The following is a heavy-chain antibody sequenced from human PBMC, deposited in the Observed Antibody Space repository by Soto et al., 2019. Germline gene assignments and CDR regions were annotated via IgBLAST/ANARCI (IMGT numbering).Heavy chain of an antibody. D-gene: IGHD2-15*01. J-gene: IGHJ2*01. CDR2: IGPYNGNT. CDR3: ARCCCTVGSCYTCWHFDL. Sequence: QAQLVQSGAEVKKPGASVKVSCQAGGYTFADYGISWVRQAPGQGLEWVGWIGPYNGNTNYAQNLQDRVTRTTDTSTKTAYMELRSMRSDDTALYYCARCCCTVGSCYTCWHFDLWGRGTLLTVSS. V-gene: IGHV1-18*01. CDR1: GYTFADYG.